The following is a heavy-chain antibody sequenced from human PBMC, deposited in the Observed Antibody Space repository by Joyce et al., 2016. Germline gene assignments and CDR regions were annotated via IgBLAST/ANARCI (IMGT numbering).Heavy chain of an antibody. J-gene: IGHJ5*01. CDR2: IYLAGNT. CDR3: ARNGAYSQDS. CDR1: GGSISSAHC. Sequence: QVQLQESGPGLVKPSGTLSLTCAVSGGSISSAHCGSWVRQPPGKGLEWIGEIYLAGNTTYNPSLMSRVTISVDKSKNQLSLKMNSVTAADTAVYYCARNGAYSQDSWGQGTLVTVSS. V-gene: IGHV4-4*02. D-gene: IGHD5-12*01.